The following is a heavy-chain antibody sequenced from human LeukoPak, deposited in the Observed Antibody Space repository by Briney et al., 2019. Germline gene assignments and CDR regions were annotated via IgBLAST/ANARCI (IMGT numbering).Heavy chain of an antibody. D-gene: IGHD3-16*01. V-gene: IGHV3-66*01. J-gene: IGHJ4*02. CDR3: AREGEVGLFDY. CDR1: GFTVSSDY. CDR2: IYSGGNT. Sequence: PGGSLRLSCAASGFTVSSDYMSWVRQAPGKGLEWVSVIYSGGNTYYADSVKGRFTISRDNSKNTLFLEMNSLRAEDTAVYYCAREGEVGLFDYWGQGTLVTVSS.